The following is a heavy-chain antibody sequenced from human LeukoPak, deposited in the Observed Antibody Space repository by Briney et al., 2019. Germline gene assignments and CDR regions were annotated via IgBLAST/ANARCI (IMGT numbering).Heavy chain of an antibody. D-gene: IGHD1-20*01. CDR1: GYTFTSYD. J-gene: IGHJ4*02. V-gene: IGHV1-8*01. CDR3: AREMDSVTAYLD. Sequence: ASVTVSCTASGYTFTSYDINWVRQAPGQGLEWMGWMNPNSGNTGYAQKFQGRVTMTRNTSISTAYMELSSLRSEDTAVYYCAREMDSVTAYLDWGQGTLVTVSS. CDR2: MNPNSGNT.